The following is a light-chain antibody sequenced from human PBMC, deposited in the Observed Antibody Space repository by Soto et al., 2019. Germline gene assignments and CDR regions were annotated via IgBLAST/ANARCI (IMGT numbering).Light chain of an antibody. J-gene: IGKJ5*01. CDR2: DAS. CDR3: QQRRNWPPIT. V-gene: IGKV3-11*01. CDR1: QSVSSY. Sequence: EIVLTQSPATLSLSPGERATLSCRASQSVSSYLAWYQQKPGQAPRLLIYDASNRATGIPARFSGSGSGTDFTPTISSLEPEDFAVYYCQQRRNWPPITFGQGTRLEIK.